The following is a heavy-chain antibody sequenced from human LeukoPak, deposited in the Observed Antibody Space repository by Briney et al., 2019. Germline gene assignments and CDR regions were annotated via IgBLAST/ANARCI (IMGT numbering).Heavy chain of an antibody. V-gene: IGHV3-30*04. Sequence: GGSLRLSCAASGFTISSYAMHWVRQAPGKGLEWVAVISYDGSNKYYADSVKGRFTISRDNSKNTLYLQMNSLRAVDTAVYYCARELGARFDPWGQGTLVTVSS. CDR3: ARELGARFDP. CDR1: GFTISSYA. CDR2: ISYDGSNK. J-gene: IGHJ5*02.